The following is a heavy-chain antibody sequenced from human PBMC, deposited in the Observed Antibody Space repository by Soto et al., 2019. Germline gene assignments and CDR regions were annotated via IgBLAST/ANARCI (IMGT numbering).Heavy chain of an antibody. CDR2: ISSSSSHI. D-gene: IGHD6-13*01. CDR1: GFTFSTYS. J-gene: IGHJ4*02. CDR3: ASRFGSSWLDY. Sequence: EVQLVESGGGLVKPGGSLRLSCAASGFTFSTYSMNWVRQAPGRGLEWVSSISSSSSHIYYADSVKGRFTISRDNAKNSLYLQMNSLRAEDTAVYYCASRFGSSWLDYWGQGTLVTVSS. V-gene: IGHV3-21*01.